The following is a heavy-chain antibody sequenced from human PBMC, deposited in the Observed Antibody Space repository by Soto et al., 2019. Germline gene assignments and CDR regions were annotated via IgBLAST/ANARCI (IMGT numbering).Heavy chain of an antibody. J-gene: IGHJ6*02. CDR1: GGSFSGYY. V-gene: IGHV4-34*01. Sequence: QVQLQQWGAGLLKPSETLSLTCAVYGGSFSGYYWSWIRQPPGKGLEWIGEINHSGSTNYNPSLKSGVTIAVDTSKNQFSLKLSSVTAADTAVYYCARGHYSSSWYYYYYGMDVWGQGTTVTVSS. CDR3: ARGHYSSSWYYYYYGMDV. D-gene: IGHD6-13*01. CDR2: INHSGST.